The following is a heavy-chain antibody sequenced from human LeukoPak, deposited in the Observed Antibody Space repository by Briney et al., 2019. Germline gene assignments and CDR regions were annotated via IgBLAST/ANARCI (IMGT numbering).Heavy chain of an antibody. CDR2: INTNTGNP. V-gene: IGHV7-4-1*02. D-gene: IGHD6-19*01. J-gene: IGHJ6*03. CDR1: GYTFTSYA. Sequence: ASGKVSFKASGYTFTSYAMNLVRQAPGQGLEWMGWINTNTGNPTYAQGFTGRFVFSLDTSVSTAYLQISSLKAEDTAVYYCARDKYSSGWYGYYYYYMDVWGKGTTVTVSS. CDR3: ARDKYSSGWYGYYYYYMDV.